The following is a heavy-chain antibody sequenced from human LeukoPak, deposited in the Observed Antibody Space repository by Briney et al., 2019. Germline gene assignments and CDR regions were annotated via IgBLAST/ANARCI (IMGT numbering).Heavy chain of an antibody. CDR3: ARGLYYDILTGYYPAVGFDY. D-gene: IGHD3-9*01. Sequence: GNPTYAQGFTGRFVFSLDTSVSTAYLQISSLKAEDTAVYYCARGLYYDILTGYYPAVGFDYWGQGTLVTVSS. J-gene: IGHJ4*02. V-gene: IGHV7-4-1*02. CDR2: GNP.